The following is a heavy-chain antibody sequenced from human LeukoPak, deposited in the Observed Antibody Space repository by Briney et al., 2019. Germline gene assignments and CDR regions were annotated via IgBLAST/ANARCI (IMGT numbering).Heavy chain of an antibody. CDR3: AREVVAGTPVFDY. J-gene: IGHJ4*02. V-gene: IGHV3-7*01. Sequence: PGGSLRLSCAASGFTFSSYWMSWVRQAPGKGLEWVANIKQDGSEKYYVDSVKGRFTISRDNAKNSLYLQMNSLRAEDTAVYYCAREVVAGTPVFDYWGQGTLVTVSS. D-gene: IGHD6-19*01. CDR1: GFTFSSYW. CDR2: IKQDGSEK.